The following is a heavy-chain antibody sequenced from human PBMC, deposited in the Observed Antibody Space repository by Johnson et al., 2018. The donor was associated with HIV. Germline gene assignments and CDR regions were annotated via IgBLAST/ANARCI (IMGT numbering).Heavy chain of an antibody. Sequence: VQLVESGGGLPQPGGSPRLSRAASGFTFSSYAMSWVRQAPGKGLEWVSAISGSGGSTYYADSVKGRFTISRDNSKNTLYLQMNSLRAEDTAVYYCARVTGDSSSWYVGAFDIWGQGTMVTVSS. J-gene: IGHJ3*02. V-gene: IGHV3-23*04. CDR1: GFTFSSYA. CDR3: ARVTGDSSSWYVGAFDI. CDR2: ISGSGGST. D-gene: IGHD6-13*01.